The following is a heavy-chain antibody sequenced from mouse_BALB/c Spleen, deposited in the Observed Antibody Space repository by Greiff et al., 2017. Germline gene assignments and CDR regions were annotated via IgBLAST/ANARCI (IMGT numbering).Heavy chain of an antibody. Sequence: EVQRVESGGGLVKPRGSLKLSCAASGFTFSDYYMYWVRQTPEKRLEWVATISDGGSYTYYPDSVKGRFTISRDNAKNNLYLQMSSLKSEDTAMYYCARDDHYYFAYWGQGTLVTVSA. CDR2: ISDGGSYT. CDR1: GFTFSDYY. D-gene: IGHD1-2*01. J-gene: IGHJ3*01. CDR3: ARDDHYYFAY. V-gene: IGHV5-4*02.